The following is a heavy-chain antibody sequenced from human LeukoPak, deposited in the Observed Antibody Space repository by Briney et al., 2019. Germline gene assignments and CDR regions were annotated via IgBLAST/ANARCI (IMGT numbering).Heavy chain of an antibody. V-gene: IGHV3-23*01. D-gene: IGHD6-13*01. J-gene: IGHJ4*02. Sequence: GGSPRLSCAASGFTLSSYAMSWVRQAPGKGLEWVSAISGSGGSTYYADSVKGRYTISRDNSKNTLYLQMNSLRAEDTAVYYCAKDRLDSSSWGDYWGQGTLVTVSS. CDR3: AKDRLDSSSWGDY. CDR2: ISGSGGST. CDR1: GFTLSSYA.